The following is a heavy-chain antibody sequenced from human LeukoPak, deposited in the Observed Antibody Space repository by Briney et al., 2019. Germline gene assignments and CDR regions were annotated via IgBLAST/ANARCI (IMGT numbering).Heavy chain of an antibody. V-gene: IGHV3-9*01. D-gene: IGHD5-18*01. Sequence: GGSLRRSCAASGFTFSSYWMHWVRQAPGKGLEWVSGISWNSGSIGYADSVKGRFTISRDNAKNSLYLQMNSLRAEDTALYYCAKGLRVLQLGILDAFDIWGQGTMVTVSS. CDR1: GFTFSSYW. CDR2: ISWNSGSI. J-gene: IGHJ3*02. CDR3: AKGLRVLQLGILDAFDI.